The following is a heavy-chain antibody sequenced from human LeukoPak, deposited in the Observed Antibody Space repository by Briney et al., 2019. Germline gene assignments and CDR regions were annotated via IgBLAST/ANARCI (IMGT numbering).Heavy chain of an antibody. D-gene: IGHD1-26*01. J-gene: IGHJ3*02. CDR2: ILYDGSNK. V-gene: IGHV3-30*03. CDR3: ASDGELAPPDI. Sequence: PGRSLRLSCAASGFTFSSYGMHWVRQAPGKGLEWVAVILYDGSNKYYADSVKGRFTISRDNSKNTLYLQMNSLRAEDTAVYYCASDGELAPPDIWGQGTMVTVSS. CDR1: GFTFSSYG.